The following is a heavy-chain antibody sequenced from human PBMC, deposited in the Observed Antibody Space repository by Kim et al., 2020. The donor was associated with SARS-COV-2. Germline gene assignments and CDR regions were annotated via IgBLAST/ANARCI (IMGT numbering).Heavy chain of an antibody. CDR1: GFTFSSYG. CDR2: ISYDGSNK. D-gene: IGHD4-17*01. CDR3: AKDADYGGNSRPDY. J-gene: IGHJ4*02. V-gene: IGHV3-30*18. Sequence: GGSLRLSCAASGFTFSSYGMHWVRQAPGKGLEWVAVISYDGSNKYYAYSVKGRFTISRDNSKNTLYLQMNSLRAEDTAVYYCAKDADYGGNSRPDYWGQETLVTVSS.